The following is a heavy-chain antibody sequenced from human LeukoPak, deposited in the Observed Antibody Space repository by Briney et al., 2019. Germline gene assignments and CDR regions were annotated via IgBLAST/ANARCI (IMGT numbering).Heavy chain of an antibody. D-gene: IGHD5-18*01. CDR3: ARGGGRGYSYGYFDY. V-gene: IGHV4-34*01. CDR2: INHSGST. Sequence: PSETLSLTCAVYGGSFSGYYWSWIRQPPGKGLEWIGEINHSGSTNYNPSLKSRVTIPVDTSKNQFSLKLSSVTAADTAVYYCARGGGRGYSYGYFDYWGQGTLVTVSS. J-gene: IGHJ4*02. CDR1: GGSFSGYY.